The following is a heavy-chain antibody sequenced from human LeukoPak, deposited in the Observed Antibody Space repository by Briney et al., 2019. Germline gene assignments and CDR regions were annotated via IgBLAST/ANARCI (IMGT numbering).Heavy chain of an antibody. D-gene: IGHD6-19*01. J-gene: IGHJ5*02. CDR2: INPNSGGT. CDR1: GYTFTSYG. Sequence: ASVKVSCKASGYTFTSYGISWVRQAPGQGLEWMGRINPNSGGTNYAQKFQGRVTMTRDTSISTAYMELSRLRSDDTAVYYCATVAGYNWFDPWGQGTLVTVSS. V-gene: IGHV1-2*06. CDR3: ATVAGYNWFDP.